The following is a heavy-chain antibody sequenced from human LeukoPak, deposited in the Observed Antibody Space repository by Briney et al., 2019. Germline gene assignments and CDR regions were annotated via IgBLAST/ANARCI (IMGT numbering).Heavy chain of an antibody. Sequence: GGSLRLSCAASGFTFSDYYMSWIRQAPGKGLEWVSYISSSGSTIYYADSVKGRFTISRDNAKNSLYLQMNSLRAEDTAVYYCARDLMDTAMVTFDYWGQGTLVTVSS. J-gene: IGHJ4*02. CDR3: ARDLMDTAMVTFDY. V-gene: IGHV3-11*01. D-gene: IGHD5-18*01. CDR2: ISSSGSTI. CDR1: GFTFSDYY.